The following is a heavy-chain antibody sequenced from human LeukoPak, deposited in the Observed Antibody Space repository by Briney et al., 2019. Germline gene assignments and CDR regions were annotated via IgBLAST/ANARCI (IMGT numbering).Heavy chain of an antibody. Sequence: GGSLRLSCAASGFTSSNYAMHWVRQAPGKGLEWMAIIWYDGSYKYYADSVKGRFTISRDNSKNTLYLQVNSLTAEDTAVYYCARGNSDAFDIWGHGTMVTVSS. CDR2: IWYDGSYK. J-gene: IGHJ3*02. V-gene: IGHV3-33*01. CDR3: ARGNSDAFDI. CDR1: GFTSSNYA. D-gene: IGHD4-23*01.